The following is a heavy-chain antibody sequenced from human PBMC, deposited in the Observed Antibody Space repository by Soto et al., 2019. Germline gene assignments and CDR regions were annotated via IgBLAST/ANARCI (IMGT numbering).Heavy chain of an antibody. D-gene: IGHD4-17*01. Sequence: GGSLSLSCAASGFTFSNYDMHWVRQAPGKGLEWVAAISYDGSNRYYADSVKGRFTISRDISKNTLYLQMNSLRLEDTAVYYCAIIPPTTVDYWGQGTLVTVS. CDR3: AIIPPTTVDY. J-gene: IGHJ4*02. CDR1: GFTFSNYD. V-gene: IGHV3-30*03. CDR2: ISYDGSNR.